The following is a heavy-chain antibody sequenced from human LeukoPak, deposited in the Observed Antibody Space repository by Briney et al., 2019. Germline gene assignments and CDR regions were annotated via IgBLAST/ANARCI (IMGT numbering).Heavy chain of an antibody. Sequence: PSETLSLTCAVSGGSISSGDYPWSWIRQPPGKGLEWIGYIFHTGHTSYNPSLKSRVTISVDTSKNQFSLKLSSVTAADTAVYYCARPYVNDSMVRGVRDNWFDPWGQGTLVTVSS. CDR2: IFHTGHT. CDR3: ARPYVNDSMVRGVRDNWFDP. J-gene: IGHJ5*02. V-gene: IGHV4-30-2*03. CDR1: GGSISSGDYP. D-gene: IGHD3-10*01.